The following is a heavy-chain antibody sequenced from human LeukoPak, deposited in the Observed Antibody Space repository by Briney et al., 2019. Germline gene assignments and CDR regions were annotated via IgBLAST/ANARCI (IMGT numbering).Heavy chain of an antibody. J-gene: IGHJ4*02. CDR3: ARTRDYGDYYRLDY. CDR1: GGSISSYY. V-gene: IGHV4-59*01. CDR2: IYYSGST. Sequence: PSETLSLTCTVSGGSISSYYWSWIRQPPGKGLEWIGCIYYSGSTNYNPSLKSRVTISVDTSKNQFSLKLSSVTAADTAVYYCARTRDYGDYYRLDYWGQGTLVTVSS. D-gene: IGHD4-17*01.